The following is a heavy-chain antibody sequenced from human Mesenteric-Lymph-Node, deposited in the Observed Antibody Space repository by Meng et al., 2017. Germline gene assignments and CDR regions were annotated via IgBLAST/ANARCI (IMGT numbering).Heavy chain of an antibody. Sequence: GGSLRLSCAASGFTFDDYGMSWVRQAPGKGLEWVSGNNWNGGSTGYADSVKGRFTISRDNTKNSLYLQMNSLRAEDTAVYYCARDDYGDYGDYYYYGMDVWGQGTTVTVSS. D-gene: IGHD4-17*01. CDR3: ARDDYGDYGDYYYYGMDV. CDR2: NNWNGGST. V-gene: IGHV3-20*04. CDR1: GFTFDDYG. J-gene: IGHJ6*02.